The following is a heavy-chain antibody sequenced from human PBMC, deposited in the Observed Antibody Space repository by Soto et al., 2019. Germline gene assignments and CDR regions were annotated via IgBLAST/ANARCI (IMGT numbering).Heavy chain of an antibody. CDR2: IKSDGSEK. Sequence: GSLRLSCVGSSFSFSIYWMSWVRQAPGKGLEWVANIKSDGSEKDYVDSVKGRFTISRDNAWNSLYLQMDSLRAEDTALYYCARISYYEKSGYRQFDLWGQGTLVTVSS. J-gene: IGHJ4*02. D-gene: IGHD3-22*01. CDR3: ARISYYEKSGYRQFDL. V-gene: IGHV3-7*03. CDR1: SFSFSIYW.